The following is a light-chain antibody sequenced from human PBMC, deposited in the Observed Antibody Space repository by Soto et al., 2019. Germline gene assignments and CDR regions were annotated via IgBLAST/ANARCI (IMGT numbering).Light chain of an antibody. J-gene: IGKJ1*01. Sequence: EIVMTQSPATLSVSPGERVTLSCRASQSVSSNLAWYQQKRGQAPRLLIYGASTRATDIPARFSGSGSGTDFTLTITSLQSEDFAVYYCQQYNDWPRTFGQGTKVEIK. V-gene: IGKV3-15*01. CDR3: QQYNDWPRT. CDR2: GAS. CDR1: QSVSSN.